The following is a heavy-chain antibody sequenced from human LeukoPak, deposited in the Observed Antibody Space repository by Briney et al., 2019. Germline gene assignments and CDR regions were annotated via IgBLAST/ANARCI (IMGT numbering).Heavy chain of an antibody. J-gene: IGHJ2*01. CDR2: INHDGRET. CDR3: AKGYIIAGRQWYLDL. CDR1: GFNFRYFW. V-gene: IGHV3-7*01. Sequence: GGSLRLSCLGSGFNFRYFWMSWVRQAPGKGPEWVANINHDGRETYYADSVKGRFIIPRDNAKDSLYLQMNSLRAEDAAVYYCAKGYIIAGRQWYLDLWGRGTLVGVSS. D-gene: IGHD6-13*01.